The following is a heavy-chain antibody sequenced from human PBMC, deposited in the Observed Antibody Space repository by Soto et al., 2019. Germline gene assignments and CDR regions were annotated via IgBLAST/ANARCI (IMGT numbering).Heavy chain of an antibody. CDR3: ARDSSSWLHDAFDI. CDR1: GFTVSSNY. J-gene: IGHJ3*02. D-gene: IGHD6-13*01. V-gene: IGHV3-66*01. CDR2: IYSGGST. Sequence: PVGSLRLSCAASGFTVSSNYMSWVRQAPGKGLEWVSVIYSGGSTYYADSVKGRFTISRDNSKNTLYLQMNSLRAEDTAVYYCARDSSSWLHDAFDIWGQGTMVTVSS.